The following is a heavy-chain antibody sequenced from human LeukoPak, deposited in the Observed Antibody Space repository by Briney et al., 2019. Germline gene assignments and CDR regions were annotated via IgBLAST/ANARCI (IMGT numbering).Heavy chain of an antibody. Sequence: SETLSLTCTVSGGSISHYYWSWIRQPPGKGLEWIGYIYYSGSTYYNPSLKSRVTISVDTSKNQFSLKLSSVTAADTAVYYCARVPPEAPYGDYVGHWFDPWGQGALVTVSS. CDR3: ARVPPEAPYGDYVGHWFDP. V-gene: IGHV4-30-4*01. CDR1: GGSISHYY. J-gene: IGHJ5*02. CDR2: IYYSGST. D-gene: IGHD4-17*01.